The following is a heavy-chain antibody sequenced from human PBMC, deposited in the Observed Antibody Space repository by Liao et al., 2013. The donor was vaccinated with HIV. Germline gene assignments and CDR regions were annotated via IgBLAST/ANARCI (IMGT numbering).Heavy chain of an antibody. J-gene: IGHJ3*02. Sequence: QVQLQESGPGLVKPSQTLSLTCTVSGGSISSGSYYWSWIRQPAGKGLEWIGRIYTSGSTNYNPSLKSRVTISVDTSKNQFSLKLSSVTAADTAVYYCARDPKLIGVFDIWGQGTMVTVSS. CDR1: GGSISSGSYY. CDR3: ARDPKLIGVFDI. CDR2: IYTSGST. V-gene: IGHV4-61*02. D-gene: IGHD2-8*01.